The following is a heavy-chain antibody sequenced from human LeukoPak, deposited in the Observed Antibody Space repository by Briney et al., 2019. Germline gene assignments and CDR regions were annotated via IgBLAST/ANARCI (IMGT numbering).Heavy chain of an antibody. CDR3: ASSFSDDFWSGHF. CDR1: RITFTYW. Sequence: GGSLRLSCAASRITFTYWMSWVRQAPGKGLEWVAHIKQDGSEKYYVASVKGRFTISRDNAKTSLFLQMNSLRAQDTAVYYCASSFSDDFWSGHFWGQGTLVTVSS. CDR2: IKQDGSEK. V-gene: IGHV3-7*01. D-gene: IGHD3-3*01. J-gene: IGHJ4*02.